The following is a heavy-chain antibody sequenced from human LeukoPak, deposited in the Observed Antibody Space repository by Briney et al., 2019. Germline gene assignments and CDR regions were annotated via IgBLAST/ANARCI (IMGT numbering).Heavy chain of an antibody. CDR2: VSYDGSNK. Sequence: GGSLRLSCAASGFTFSNYWMHWVRQAPGKGLEWVAVVSYDGSNKYYEASVQGRFTISRDNSKNTLYLDMNSLRADDTAPYYCARDQGSGYLVGAFDIWGQGTMVTVSS. V-gene: IGHV3-30*03. CDR3: ARDQGSGYLVGAFDI. CDR1: GFTFSNYW. D-gene: IGHD3-22*01. J-gene: IGHJ3*02.